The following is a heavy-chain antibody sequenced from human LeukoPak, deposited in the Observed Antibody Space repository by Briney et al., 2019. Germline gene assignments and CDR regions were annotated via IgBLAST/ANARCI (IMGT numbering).Heavy chain of an antibody. D-gene: IGHD4-17*01. CDR3: ARAMGHDYGEIRRMDY. CDR1: GGTFSSYA. CDR2: IIPIFGTA. V-gene: IGHV1-69*13. Sequence: SVNDSCKASGGTFSSYAISWVRQAPGQGLEWMGGIIPIFGTANYAQKFQSRVTITADESTSTAYMELSSLRSEDTAVDYCARAMGHDYGEIRRMDYWGQGTLVTVSS. J-gene: IGHJ4*02.